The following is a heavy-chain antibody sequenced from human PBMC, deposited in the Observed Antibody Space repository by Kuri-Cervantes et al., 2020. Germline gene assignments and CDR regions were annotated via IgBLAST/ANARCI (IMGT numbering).Heavy chain of an antibody. CDR3: AKGLSSTRCYGLCYYYFMDV. V-gene: IGHV3-23*01. D-gene: IGHD2-2*01. J-gene: IGHJ6*03. CDR2: ISGSGSGGTT. Sequence: GESLKISCAASGFTFSSYAMSWVRQAPGKGLEWVSTISGSGSGGTTYYADSVKGRFTISRDNSKNTLYLQMNSLRAEDTAVYYCAKGLSSTRCYGLCYYYFMDVWGKGTTVTVSS. CDR1: GFTFSSYA.